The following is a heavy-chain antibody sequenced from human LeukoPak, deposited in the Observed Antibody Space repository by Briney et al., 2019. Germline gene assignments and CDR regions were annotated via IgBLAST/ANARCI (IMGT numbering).Heavy chain of an antibody. J-gene: IGHJ4*02. D-gene: IGHD3-22*01. CDR3: WRDRRYYDRSGYQRFDF. CDR2: IYTSGTA. Sequence: SETLSLTCTVSGGSINNYYLSWIRQPAGKGLEWIGQIYTSGTANYNPSLRKGGTMILGTTKKQFPQMLISVTAADTAAYYCWRDRRYYDRSGYQRFDFWSQGMLVTVSS. V-gene: IGHV4-4*07. CDR1: GGSINNYY.